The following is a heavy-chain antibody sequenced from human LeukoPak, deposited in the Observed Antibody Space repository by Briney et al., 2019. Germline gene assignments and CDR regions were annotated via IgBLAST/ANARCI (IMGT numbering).Heavy chain of an antibody. CDR1: GGSIRGYY. Sequence: SETLSLTCNVSGGSIRGYYWSWIRQPPGKGLEWIGYIYSSGSTNYNPSLKSRVTMSVDTSKNQFSLKLSSVTAADTAVYYCARSSGYSRGYYFDYWGQGTLVTVSS. CDR3: ARSSGYSRGYYFDY. V-gene: IGHV4-59*08. D-gene: IGHD6-19*01. CDR2: IYSSGST. J-gene: IGHJ4*02.